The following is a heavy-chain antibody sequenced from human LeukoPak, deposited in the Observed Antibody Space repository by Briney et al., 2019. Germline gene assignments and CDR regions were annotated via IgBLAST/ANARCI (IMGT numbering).Heavy chain of an antibody. CDR2: IRSTSNSYAT. V-gene: IGHV3-73*01. CDR1: GFTFSGSA. J-gene: IGHJ4*02. D-gene: IGHD6-19*01. CDR3: AGGSGWYSPDY. Sequence: GGSLKLSCAASGFTFSGSAMHWVRQASGKGLEWVGLIRSTSNSYATAYAASVKGRFTISRDDSKNTAYLQMNSLKTEDTAVYYCAGGSGWYSPDYWGQGALVTVSS.